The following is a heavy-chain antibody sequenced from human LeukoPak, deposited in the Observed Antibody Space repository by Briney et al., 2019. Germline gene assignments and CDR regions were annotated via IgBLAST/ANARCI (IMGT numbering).Heavy chain of an antibody. J-gene: IGHJ4*02. CDR3: ARHPPVDTAMVDYFDY. CDR1: GGSISSSSYY. D-gene: IGHD5-18*01. CDR2: IYYSGST. Sequence: PSETLSLTCTVSGGSISSSSYYWGWIRQPPGKGLEWIGSIYYSGSTYYNPSLKSRVTISVDTSKNQFSLKLSSVTAAAAAMYYCARHPPVDTAMVDYFDYWGQGTLVTVSS. V-gene: IGHV4-39*01.